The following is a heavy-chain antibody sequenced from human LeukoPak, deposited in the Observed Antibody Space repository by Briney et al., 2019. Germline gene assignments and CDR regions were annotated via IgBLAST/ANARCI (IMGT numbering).Heavy chain of an antibody. J-gene: IGHJ4*02. D-gene: IGHD3-22*01. CDR2: ISPYNGNT. CDR1: GYTFTSST. Sequence: ASVKVSCKASGYTFTSSTVSWVRQAPGQGLEWMGWISPYNGNTNYAQKLQGRVTMTTDTSTSTAYMELRSLRSDDTAVYYCARVSNYYPYYFDYWGQGTLVTVSS. CDR3: ARVSNYYPYYFDY. V-gene: IGHV1-18*01.